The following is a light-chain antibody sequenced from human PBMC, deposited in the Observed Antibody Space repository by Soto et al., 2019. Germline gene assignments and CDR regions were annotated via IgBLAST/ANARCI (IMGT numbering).Light chain of an antibody. CDR2: GAS. V-gene: IGKV3-20*01. CDR1: QSVASSN. Sequence: EIVLTQSPGTLSLSPGERATLSCRASQSVASSNLAWYHQKSGQAPRLLIYGASSRAIHTPDRFSGSGSGNDIPLTIRGLDPDDVADYYWQHCSNSPYTFGQGTKLEI. CDR3: QHCSNSPYT. J-gene: IGKJ1*01.